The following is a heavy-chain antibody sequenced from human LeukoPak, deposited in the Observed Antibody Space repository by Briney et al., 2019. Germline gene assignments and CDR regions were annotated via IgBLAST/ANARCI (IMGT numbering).Heavy chain of an antibody. V-gene: IGHV4-34*01. CDR2: INYSGWT. CDR3: AINEGSGSYYKSDC. D-gene: IGHD3-10*01. CDR1: GFSLSRYW. Sequence: KTGGSLRLSCAASGFSLSRYWMSWVRQPPGKGLEWIGEINYSGWTNYNPSLKSRVTISMDTSKNQFSLILRSVTAADTAVYYCAINEGSGSYYKSDCWGRGTLVTVSS. J-gene: IGHJ4*02.